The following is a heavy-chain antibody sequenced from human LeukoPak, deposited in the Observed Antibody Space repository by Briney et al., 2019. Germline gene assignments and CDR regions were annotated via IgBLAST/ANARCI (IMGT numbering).Heavy chain of an antibody. D-gene: IGHD6-19*01. J-gene: IGHJ6*02. Sequence: SVKVSCKASGGTFSSYAISWVRQAPGQGLEWMGGIIPIFGTANYAQKFQGRVTITADESTSTAYMELSSLRSEDTAMYYCARVGIAVAGTHLNYYYYGMDVWGQGTTVTVSS. CDR3: ARVGIAVAGTHLNYYYYGMDV. V-gene: IGHV1-69*13. CDR1: GGTFSSYA. CDR2: IIPIFGTA.